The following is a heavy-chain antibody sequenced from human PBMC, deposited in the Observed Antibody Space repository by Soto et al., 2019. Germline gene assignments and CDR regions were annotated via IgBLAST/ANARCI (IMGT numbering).Heavy chain of an antibody. V-gene: IGHV3-7*01. J-gene: IGHJ4*02. CDR1: GFTFRSFW. CDR2: INEDGSEI. Sequence: LRLSCAVSGFTFRSFWMSWVRQAPGKGLEWVASINEDGSEIYYVDSVKGRFTISRDNADNSLFLQMNSLSAEDTGVYFCARDIGFDYVDWGQGTLVTVSS. D-gene: IGHD3-16*01. CDR3: ARDIGFDYVD.